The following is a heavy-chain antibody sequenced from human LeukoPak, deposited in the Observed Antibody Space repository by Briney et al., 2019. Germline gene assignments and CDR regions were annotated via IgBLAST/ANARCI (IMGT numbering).Heavy chain of an antibody. Sequence: QPGGSLRLSCAASGFTFSNYGMHWVRQAPGKGLEWVAFMHYDGSNKYYADSVKGRFTISRDNSKNTLYLQMNSLRAEDTAVYYCARGYYDFWSGYYQQYFDYWGQGTLVTVSS. CDR3: ARGYYDFWSGYYQQYFDY. V-gene: IGHV3-30*02. J-gene: IGHJ4*02. CDR1: GFTFSNYG. CDR2: MHYDGSNK. D-gene: IGHD3-3*01.